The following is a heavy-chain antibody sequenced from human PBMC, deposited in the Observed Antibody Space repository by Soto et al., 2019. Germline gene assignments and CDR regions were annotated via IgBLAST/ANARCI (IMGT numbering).Heavy chain of an antibody. V-gene: IGHV4-4*02. D-gene: IGHD6-19*01. CDR3: ASGGAVAKPALYYYYGMDV. Sequence: PSETLSLTCAVSGGSISSSNWWSFVRQPPGKGLEWIGEIYHSGSTNYNPSLKSRVTISVDKSKNQFSLKLSSVTAADTAVYYCASGGAVAKPALYYYYGMDVWGQGTTVTVSS. CDR2: IYHSGST. CDR1: GGSISSSNW. J-gene: IGHJ6*02.